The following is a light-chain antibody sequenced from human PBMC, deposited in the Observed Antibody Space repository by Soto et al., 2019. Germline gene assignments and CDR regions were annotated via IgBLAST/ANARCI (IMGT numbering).Light chain of an antibody. Sequence: EIVLTQSPATLSLSPGERATLFCRASQSVSSYLAWYQQNPGQAPRLLIYDASNRATGIPARFSGSGSGTDFTLTISSLESEDFAVYYCQQRSNWPITFGQGTRLEMK. V-gene: IGKV3-11*01. CDR1: QSVSSY. J-gene: IGKJ5*01. CDR3: QQRSNWPIT. CDR2: DAS.